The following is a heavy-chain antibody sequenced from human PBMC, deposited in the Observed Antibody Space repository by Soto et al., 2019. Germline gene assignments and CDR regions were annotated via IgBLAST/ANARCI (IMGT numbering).Heavy chain of an antibody. J-gene: IGHJ4*02. V-gene: IGHV4-39*01. Sequence: SETLSLTCTVSGGSIINSTYYWGWIRQPPGKGLEWIGTIYFSGSTYYNPSLSSRVTISVDTSKNQFSLRLASVTAADTAVYFCVFFESVWLRSDYWGQGTLVTVSS. CDR2: IYFSGST. CDR1: GGSIINSTYY. D-gene: IGHD6-19*01. CDR3: VFFESVWLRSDY.